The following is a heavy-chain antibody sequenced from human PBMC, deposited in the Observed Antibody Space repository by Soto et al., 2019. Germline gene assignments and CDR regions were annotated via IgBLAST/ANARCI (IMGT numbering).Heavy chain of an antibody. J-gene: IGHJ2*01. Sequence: PGGSLRLSCAASGFTFSSYAMSWVRQAPGKGLEWVSGIRGSGDGTYYADSVKGRFTISRDNSQNTLHLQMNSLRAEDTALYYCVTEAGGSYYWFFDLWGRGTLVTVSS. CDR1: GFTFSSYA. D-gene: IGHD3-10*01. CDR2: IRGSGDGT. V-gene: IGHV3-23*01. CDR3: VTEAGGSYYWFFDL.